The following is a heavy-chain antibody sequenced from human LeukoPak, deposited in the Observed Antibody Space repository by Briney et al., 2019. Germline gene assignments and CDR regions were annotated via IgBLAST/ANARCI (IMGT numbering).Heavy chain of an antibody. CDR1: GFTFNRYW. D-gene: IGHD5-12*01. J-gene: IGHJ4*02. Sequence: GGSLRLSCAASGFTFNRYWMSWVRQAPGKELQWVANIKQDGSAKYYVDSVKGRFAISRDNAKNSLYLQMNSLRAEDTAVYYCARVEASGYDYGAFDYWGQGTLVTVSS. CDR2: IKQDGSAK. CDR3: ARVEASGYDYGAFDY. V-gene: IGHV3-7*01.